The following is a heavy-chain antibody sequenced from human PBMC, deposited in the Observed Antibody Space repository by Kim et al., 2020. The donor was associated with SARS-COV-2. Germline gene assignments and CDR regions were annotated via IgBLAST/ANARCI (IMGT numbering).Heavy chain of an antibody. J-gene: IGHJ4*02. CDR3: ARDSSSWGNFDY. D-gene: IGHD6-13*01. V-gene: IGHV1-3*01. Sequence: KYSQKFQGRVTITRDTSASTAYMELSSLRSEDTAVYYCARDSSSWGNFDYWGQGTLVTVSS.